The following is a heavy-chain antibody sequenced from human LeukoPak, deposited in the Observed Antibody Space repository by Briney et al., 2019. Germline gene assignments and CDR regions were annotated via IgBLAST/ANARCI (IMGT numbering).Heavy chain of an antibody. V-gene: IGHV1-18*01. Sequence: ASVKVSCKASGYTFTSYGISWVRQAPGQGLEWMGWISACNGNTNYAQKLQGRVTMTTDTSTNTAYMELRSLRSDDTAVYYCARAYSSSWYSRYYYYMDVWGKGTTVTVSS. D-gene: IGHD6-13*01. J-gene: IGHJ6*03. CDR1: GYTFTSYG. CDR3: ARAYSSSWYSRYYYYMDV. CDR2: ISACNGNT.